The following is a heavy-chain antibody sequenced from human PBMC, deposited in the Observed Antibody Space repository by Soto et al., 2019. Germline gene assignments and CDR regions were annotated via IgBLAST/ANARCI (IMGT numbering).Heavy chain of an antibody. Sequence: PGGSLRLSCVASGFTFSSYGMHWVRQAPGKGLEWVAFISYDGSDKFSADSVRGRFTISRDNSKNTLYLQMNTLRAEDTAVYYCAKEEGPGGYSSFDCWGQGTLVTVSS. CDR2: ISYDGSDK. CDR1: GFTFSSYG. J-gene: IGHJ4*02. CDR3: AKEEGPGGYSSFDC. V-gene: IGHV3-30*18. D-gene: IGHD5-18*01.